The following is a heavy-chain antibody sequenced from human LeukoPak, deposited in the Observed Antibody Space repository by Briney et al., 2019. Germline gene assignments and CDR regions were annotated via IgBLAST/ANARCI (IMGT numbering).Heavy chain of an antibody. J-gene: IGHJ4*02. CDR3: ARSGYENYFDY. Sequence: GGSLRLSCVGSGFIFRDYPMIWMRQAPGKGLEWVSSISSSSSYIYYADSVKGRFTISRDNAKNSLYLQMNSLRAEDTAVYYCARSGYENYFDYWGQGTLVTVSS. CDR1: GFIFRDYP. D-gene: IGHD5-12*01. V-gene: IGHV3-21*01. CDR2: ISSSSSYI.